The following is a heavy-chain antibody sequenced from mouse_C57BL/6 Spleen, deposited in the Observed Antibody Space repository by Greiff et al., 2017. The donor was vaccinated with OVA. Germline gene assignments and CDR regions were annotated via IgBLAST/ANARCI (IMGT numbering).Heavy chain of an antibody. Sequence: EVKLMESGGGLVKPGGSLKLSCAASGFTFSDYGMHWVRQAPEKGLEWVAYISSGSSTIYYADTVKGRFTISRDNAKNTLFLQMTSLRSEDTAMYYCARDDYEFAYWGQGTLVTVSA. CDR1: GFTFSDYG. CDR2: ISSGSSTI. V-gene: IGHV5-17*01. J-gene: IGHJ3*01. D-gene: IGHD2-4*01. CDR3: ARDDYEFAY.